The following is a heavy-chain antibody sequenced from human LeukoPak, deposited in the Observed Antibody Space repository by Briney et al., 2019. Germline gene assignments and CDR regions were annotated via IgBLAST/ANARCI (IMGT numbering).Heavy chain of an antibody. CDR1: GYTFSSNG. D-gene: IGHD3-16*01. J-gene: IGHJ3*02. CDR3: AKLRGGIYSSRDAFDI. CDR2: ISPYNGDT. V-gene: IGHV1-18*04. Sequence: ASVKVSCKAPGYTFSSNGISWVRQGPGQGLEWMAWISPYNGDTKYAPEFQGRVTVTTDTSTSTAYMELRSLRSDDTALYYCAKLRGGIYSSRDAFDIWGQGTMVTASS.